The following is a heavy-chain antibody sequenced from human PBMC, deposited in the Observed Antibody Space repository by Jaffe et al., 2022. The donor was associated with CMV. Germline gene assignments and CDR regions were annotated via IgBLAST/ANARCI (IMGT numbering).Heavy chain of an antibody. CDR2: ISSNGGST. Sequence: EVQLVESGGGLVQPGGSLRLSCAASGFTFSSYAMHWVRQAPGKGLEYVSAISSNGGSTYYANSVKGRFTISRDNSKNTLYLQMGSLRAEDMAVYYCARGATVWMSPSYNWFDPWGQGTLVTVSS. V-gene: IGHV3-64*01. D-gene: IGHD4-4*01. CDR3: ARGATVWMSPSYNWFDP. CDR1: GFTFSSYA. J-gene: IGHJ5*02.